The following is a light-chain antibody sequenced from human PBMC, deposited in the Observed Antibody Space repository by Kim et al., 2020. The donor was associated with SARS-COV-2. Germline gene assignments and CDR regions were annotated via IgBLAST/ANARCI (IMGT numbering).Light chain of an antibody. CDR2: GAS. V-gene: IGKV3-15*01. CDR1: QSVNSN. CDR3: QQFNNWPLYS. J-gene: IGKJ2*03. Sequence: VSPGERATRSCRASQSVNSNLAWYQQKPGQAPRLRIYGASTRASGVPARFSGSGSGTEFTRTISSLQSEDFAVYYCQQFNNWPLYSFGQGTKLEI.